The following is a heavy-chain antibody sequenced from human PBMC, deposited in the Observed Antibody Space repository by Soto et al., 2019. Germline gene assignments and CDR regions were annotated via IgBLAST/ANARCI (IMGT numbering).Heavy chain of an antibody. V-gene: IGHV5-51*01. CDR1: GYSFTSYW. D-gene: IGHD5-12*01. Sequence: GESLKISCKGSGYSFTSYWIGWVRQMPGKGLEWMGIIYPGDSDTRYSPSFQGQVTISADKSISTAYLQWSSLKASDTAMYYCARPLFTKRWLQFAGAFDIWGQGTMVTVSS. J-gene: IGHJ3*02. CDR2: IYPGDSDT. CDR3: ARPLFTKRWLQFAGAFDI.